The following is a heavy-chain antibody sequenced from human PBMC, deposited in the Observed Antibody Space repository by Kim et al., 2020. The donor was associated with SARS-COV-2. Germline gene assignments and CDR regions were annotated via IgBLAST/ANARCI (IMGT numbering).Heavy chain of an antibody. CDR1: GIGFSSYW. CDR2: IKQDGSVK. V-gene: IGHV3-7*05. Sequence: GGSLRLSCAASGIGFSSYWMNWIRQAPGKGLEWVTNIKQDGSVKNYVESAKGRFTVSRDNVQSSAYLQMDSLRVEDTAIYYCAGGVGWRIEHWGQGTRVTVSS. J-gene: IGHJ1*01. D-gene: IGHD6-19*01. CDR3: AGGVGWRIEH.